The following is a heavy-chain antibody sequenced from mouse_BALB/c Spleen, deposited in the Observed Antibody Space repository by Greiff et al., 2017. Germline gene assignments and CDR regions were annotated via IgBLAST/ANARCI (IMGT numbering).Heavy chain of an antibody. CDR3: ARAGAPFYSSSYGYFDV. J-gene: IGHJ1*01. Sequence: DVHLVESGGGLVQPGGSRKLSCAASGFTFSDYGMSWVRQAPGKGPEWVAFISNLAYSIYYADTVTGRFTISRENAKNTLYLEMSSLRSEDTAMYYCARAGAPFYSSSYGYFDVWGAGTTVTVSS. D-gene: IGHD1-1*01. CDR2: ISNLAYSI. CDR1: GFTFSDYG. V-gene: IGHV5-15*02.